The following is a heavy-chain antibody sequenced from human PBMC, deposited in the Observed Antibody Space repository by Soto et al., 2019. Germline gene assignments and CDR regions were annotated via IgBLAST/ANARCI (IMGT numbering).Heavy chain of an antibody. J-gene: IGHJ4*02. CDR1: GGIFTNYT. V-gene: IGHV1-69*02. CDR2: IIPDLNVA. D-gene: IGHD1-26*01. Sequence: QVQLEQSGAEMKRPGSSVKVSCETSGGIFTNYTFSWVRQAPGQGLEWMGWIIPDLNVANYAQKFQGRIAVTADKSTSTAFLELTDLISEDTAIYFCARAPTASSPFDYWGQGTLVTVSS. CDR3: ARAPTASSPFDY.